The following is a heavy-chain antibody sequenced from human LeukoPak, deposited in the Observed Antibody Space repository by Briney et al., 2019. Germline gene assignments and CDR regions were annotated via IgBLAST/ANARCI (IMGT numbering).Heavy chain of an antibody. CDR1: GFTFSDYY. Sequence: PGGSLRLSCAASGFTFSDYYMSWIRQAPGKGLEWISYISSSSSYTNYVDSVQGRFTISRDNAKSSLYLQMNSLRAEDTAAYYCARVVSVSSYYFDCWGQGTLVTVSS. CDR2: ISSSSSYT. J-gene: IGHJ4*02. D-gene: IGHD5/OR15-5a*01. V-gene: IGHV3-11*05. CDR3: ARVVSVSSYYFDC.